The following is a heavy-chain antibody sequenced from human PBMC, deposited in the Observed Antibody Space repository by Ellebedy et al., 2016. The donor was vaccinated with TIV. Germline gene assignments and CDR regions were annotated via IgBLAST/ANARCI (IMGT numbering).Heavy chain of an antibody. CDR1: GFTFSSYS. D-gene: IGHD6-19*01. CDR3: ARWVAVAATYCDY. J-gene: IGHJ4*02. V-gene: IGHV4-34*01. CDR2: INHSRIT. Sequence: ESLKISCAASGFTFSSYSMKWIRQPPGKGLEWIGEINHSRITNYNPSLKSRVTISVDTSKNQFSLKLSSVTAADTAVYYCARWVAVAATYCDYWGQGTLVTVSS.